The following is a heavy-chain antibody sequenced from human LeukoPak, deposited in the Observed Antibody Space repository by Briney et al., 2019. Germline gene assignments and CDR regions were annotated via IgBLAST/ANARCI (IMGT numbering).Heavy chain of an antibody. CDR1: GFTFSSYA. Sequence: GGSLRLSCAASGFTFSSYAMHWVRQAPGKGLEWVAVISYDGSNKYYAGSVKGRFTISRDNSKNTLYLQMNSLRAEDTAVYYCARDRMVVVTAILAPCYFDYWGQGTLVTVSS. CDR3: ARDRMVVVTAILAPCYFDY. CDR2: ISYDGSNK. J-gene: IGHJ4*02. D-gene: IGHD2-21*02. V-gene: IGHV3-30*01.